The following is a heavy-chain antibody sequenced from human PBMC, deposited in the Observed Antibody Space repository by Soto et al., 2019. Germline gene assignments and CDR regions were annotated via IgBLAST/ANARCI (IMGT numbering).Heavy chain of an antibody. V-gene: IGHV1-69*13. Sequence: SVKVSCKASGGTFSSYAISWVRQALGQGLEWMGGIIPIFGTANYAQKFQGRVTITADESTSTAYMELSSLRSEDTAVYYCASTHYYDSSGYYYVGALDYWGQGTLVTVSS. CDR2: IIPIFGTA. J-gene: IGHJ4*02. CDR1: GGTFSSYA. CDR3: ASTHYYDSSGYYYVGALDY. D-gene: IGHD3-22*01.